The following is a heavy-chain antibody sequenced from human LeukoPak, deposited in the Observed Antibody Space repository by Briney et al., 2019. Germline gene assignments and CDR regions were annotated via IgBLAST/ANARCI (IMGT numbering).Heavy chain of an antibody. J-gene: IGHJ6*01. CDR1: GHTFKSGY. Sequence: ASVRVSREECGHTFKSGYMHWGRQAPGQGLEWMGVINPSGGSTSYAQKFQGRVTMNRDTSTSTVYMELSRLRSEDTAVYYCARGCTAMVRRIQLCGQRTTVTVSS. V-gene: IGHV1-46*02. CDR3: ARGCTAMVRRIQL. CDR2: INPSGGST. D-gene: IGHD5-18*01.